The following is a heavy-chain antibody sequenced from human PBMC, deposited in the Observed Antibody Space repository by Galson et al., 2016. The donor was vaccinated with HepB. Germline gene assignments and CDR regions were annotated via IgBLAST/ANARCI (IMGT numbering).Heavy chain of an antibody. CDR3: AQGGYCSGRSCYSYFQY. D-gene: IGHD2-15*01. CDR1: GGTFSNYA. J-gene: IGHJ1*01. Sequence: SVKVSCKASGGTFSNYAISWVRQAPGQGLEWMGGIIPMFGTANYAQSFQGRVTITADESTRTAYMELISLRSDDTAVYYCAQGGYCSGRSCYSYFQYGGQGTLVTVSS. CDR2: IIPMFGTA. V-gene: IGHV1-69*13.